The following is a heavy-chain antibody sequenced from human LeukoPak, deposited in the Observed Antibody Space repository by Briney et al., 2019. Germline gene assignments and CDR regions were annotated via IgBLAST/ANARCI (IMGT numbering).Heavy chain of an antibody. Sequence: GESLRISCKGSGYSFTSYWMSWVRQLPGKGLAWMGRIGPSDSYTNYSPSFQGHVTISADKSISTAYLQWSSLKASDTAMYYCARLYYDSSGSHYYYGMDVWGQGTTVTVS. D-gene: IGHD3-22*01. CDR2: IGPSDSYT. CDR3: ARLYYDSSGSHYYYGMDV. J-gene: IGHJ6*02. V-gene: IGHV5-10-1*01. CDR1: GYSFTSYW.